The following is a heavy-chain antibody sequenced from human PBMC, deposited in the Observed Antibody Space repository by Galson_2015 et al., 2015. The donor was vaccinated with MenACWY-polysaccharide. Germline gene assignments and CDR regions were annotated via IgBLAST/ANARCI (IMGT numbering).Heavy chain of an antibody. D-gene: IGHD6-13*01. CDR3: ARGLVAAGTAGFDF. CDR1: GYTFIVYY. Sequence: SVKVSCKASGYTFIVYYIHWMRQAPGQGLEWMGRINPNTGDTSYAQKFRGSVTMTRDTSISTAYMELTRLRSGDTAIYFCARGLVAAGTAGFDFWGQGSLVTVSS. CDR2: INPNTGDT. V-gene: IGHV1-2*04. J-gene: IGHJ4*02.